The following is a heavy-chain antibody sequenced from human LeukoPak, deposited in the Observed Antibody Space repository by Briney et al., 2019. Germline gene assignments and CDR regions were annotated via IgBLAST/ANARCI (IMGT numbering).Heavy chain of an antibody. J-gene: IGHJ6*03. V-gene: IGHV4-38-2*02. CDR1: GYSISSGYY. CDR3: ARTLAPTEGVYYMDV. CDR2: IYHSGST. Sequence: SGTLSLTCTVSGYSISSGYYWGWIRQPPGKGLEWIGSIYHSGSTYYNPSLKSRVTISVDTSKNQFSLKLSSVTAADTAVYYCARTLAPTEGVYYMDVWGKGTTVTVSS.